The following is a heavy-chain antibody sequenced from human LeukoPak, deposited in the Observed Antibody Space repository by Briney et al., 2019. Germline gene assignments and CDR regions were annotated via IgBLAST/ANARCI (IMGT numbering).Heavy chain of an antibody. CDR3: ARAFIAVARDAFDI. Sequence: PSETLSLTCTVSGGSISSGSYYWSWIRQPAGKGLEWIGRIYTSGSTNYNPSLKSRVTISVDTSKNQFSLKLSSVTAADTAVYYCARAFIAVARDAFDIWGQGTTVTVSS. J-gene: IGHJ3*02. D-gene: IGHD6-19*01. CDR2: IYTSGST. CDR1: GGSISSGSYY. V-gene: IGHV4-61*02.